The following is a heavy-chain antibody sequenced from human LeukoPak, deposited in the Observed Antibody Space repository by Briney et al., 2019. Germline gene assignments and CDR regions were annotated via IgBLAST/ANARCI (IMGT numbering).Heavy chain of an antibody. Sequence: GGSLRLSCAASGFTFSSYWMSWVRQAPGKGLEWVANIKQDGSEKYYVDSVKGRFTISSDNAKNSLYLQMNSPRAEDTAVYYCARGSTYYDILTGYYLGYWGQGTLVTVSS. J-gene: IGHJ4*02. CDR2: IKQDGSEK. D-gene: IGHD3-9*01. CDR3: ARGSTYYDILTGYYLGY. CDR1: GFTFSSYW. V-gene: IGHV3-7*01.